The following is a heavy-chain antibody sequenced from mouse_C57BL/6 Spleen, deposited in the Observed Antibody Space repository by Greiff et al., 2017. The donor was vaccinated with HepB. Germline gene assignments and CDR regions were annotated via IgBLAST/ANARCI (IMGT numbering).Heavy chain of an antibody. CDR1: GYTFNSYW. D-gene: IGHD4-1*01. CDR3: ASGTGAMDY. V-gene: IGHV1-69*01. CDR2: IDPSDSYT. Sequence: VQLQQPGAELVMPGASVKLSCKASGYTFNSYWMHWVKQRPGQGLEWIGEIDPSDSYTDYNQKFKVKSTLTVDKSSSTAYMQLSSLTSEDSAVYYCASGTGAMDYWGQGTSVTVSS. J-gene: IGHJ4*01.